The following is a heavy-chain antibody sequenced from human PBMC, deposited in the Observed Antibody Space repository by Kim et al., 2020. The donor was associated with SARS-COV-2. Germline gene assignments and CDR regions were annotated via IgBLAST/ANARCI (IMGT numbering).Heavy chain of an antibody. CDR3: AGVRTATGEAFDY. CDR2: ISSSGTYT. V-gene: IGHV3-11*06. D-gene: IGHD1-1*01. Sequence: GGSLRLSCAGSGFTFNDYYMSWIRQAPGKGLEWVSYISSSGTYTKTADSVQGRFTISRDYAKKLLYLQMNSLRVEDTAIYYCAGVRTATGEAFDYWGQGTLVTVSS. CDR1: GFTFNDYY. J-gene: IGHJ4*02.